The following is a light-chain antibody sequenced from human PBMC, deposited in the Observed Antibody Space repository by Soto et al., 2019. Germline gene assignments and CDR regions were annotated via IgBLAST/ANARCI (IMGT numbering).Light chain of an antibody. J-gene: IGKJ5*01. CDR2: DAS. CDR3: QQRYAWPPIT. CDR1: RSVSSY. Sequence: EIVLTQSPATLSLSPGERATLSCRASRSVSSYLAWYQQKPGQAPRLLIYDASNRAAGIPARFSGSGSETDFTLTSSNLEPEDLAVYYCQQRYAWPPITFGQGTRLEIK. V-gene: IGKV3-11*01.